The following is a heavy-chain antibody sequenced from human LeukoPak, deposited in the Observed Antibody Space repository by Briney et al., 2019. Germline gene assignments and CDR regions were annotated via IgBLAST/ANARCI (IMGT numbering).Heavy chain of an antibody. CDR2: IYYSGST. CDR1: GGSISSGDYY. Sequence: PSQTQSLTCTVSGGSISSGDYYWSWIRQPPGKGLEWIGYIYYSGSTYYNPSLKSRVTISVDTSKNQFSLKLSSVTAADTAVYYCARAPPYYDSSGYYFDYWGQGTLVTVSS. D-gene: IGHD3-22*01. V-gene: IGHV4-30-4*01. J-gene: IGHJ4*02. CDR3: ARAPPYYDSSGYYFDY.